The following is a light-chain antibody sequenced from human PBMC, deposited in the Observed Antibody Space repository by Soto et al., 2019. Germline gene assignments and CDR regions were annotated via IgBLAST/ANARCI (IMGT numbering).Light chain of an antibody. CDR1: QSVSSY. Sequence: EIVLTQSPATLSLSPGERAALSCRASQSVSSYLAWYQQKPGQAPRLLIYDASKMATGIPARFSGSESGTDFTLTISSLEPEDFAVYYCQQRSNWPSTFGGGTKVEI. CDR3: QQRSNWPST. V-gene: IGKV3-11*01. CDR2: DAS. J-gene: IGKJ4*01.